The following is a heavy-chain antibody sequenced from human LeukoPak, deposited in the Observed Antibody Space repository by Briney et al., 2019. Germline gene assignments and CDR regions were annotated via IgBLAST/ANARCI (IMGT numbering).Heavy chain of an antibody. V-gene: IGHV1-69*05. CDR2: IIPIFGTA. CDR1: GGTFSSYA. J-gene: IGHJ4*02. CDR3: ARGYHYPDSSGSDFWY. Sequence: ASVKVSCKASGGTFSSYAISWVRQAPGQGLEWMGGIIPIFGTANYAQKFQGRVTITTDESTSTAYMELSSLRSEDTAVYYCARGYHYPDSSGSDFWYWGQGTLVTVSS. D-gene: IGHD3-22*01.